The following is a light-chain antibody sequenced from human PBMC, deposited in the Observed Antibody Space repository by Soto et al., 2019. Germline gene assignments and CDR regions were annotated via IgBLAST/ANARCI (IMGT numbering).Light chain of an antibody. CDR1: QNIKNN. CDR2: HAS. V-gene: IGKV3-15*01. CDR3: QQYNDCPLT. J-gene: IGKJ4*01. Sequence: EIVMTQSPATLSVSPGERATLSCRASQNIKNNLAWYQQKPGQVPRLLIYHASTGATGIPARFSGSGSGTERTLPISSVQSEDFAVYYCQQYNDCPLTFGGGTKVEIK.